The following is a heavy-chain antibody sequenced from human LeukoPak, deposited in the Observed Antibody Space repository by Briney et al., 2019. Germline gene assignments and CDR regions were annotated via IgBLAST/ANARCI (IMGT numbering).Heavy chain of an antibody. V-gene: IGHV3-23*01. Sequence: GGSLRLPCVASGFSISSYALAWVRQTPGKGLEWVSAVTGGGDGTHYIDSVKGRFTISRDNSKNTIYLQMNSLRAEDTAIYFCGSDPNGDYVGALGYWGRGTLVTVSS. CDR2: VTGGGDGT. CDR3: GSDPNGDYVGALGY. J-gene: IGHJ4*01. D-gene: IGHD2-8*01. CDR1: GFSISSYA.